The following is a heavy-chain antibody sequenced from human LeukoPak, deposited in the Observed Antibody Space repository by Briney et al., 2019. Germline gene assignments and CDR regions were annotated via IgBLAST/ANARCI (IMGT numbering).Heavy chain of an antibody. CDR3: AKAVLLWFGEVGYYFDY. J-gene: IGHJ4*02. V-gene: IGHV3-23*01. CDR2: ISGSGGST. D-gene: IGHD3-10*01. CDR1: GFTFSNAW. Sequence: GGSLRLSCAASGFTFSNAWMSWVRQAPGKGLEWVSAISGSGGSTYYADSVKGRFTISRDNSKNTLFLQMNSLRAEDTAVYYCAKAVLLWFGEVGYYFDYWGQGTLVTVSS.